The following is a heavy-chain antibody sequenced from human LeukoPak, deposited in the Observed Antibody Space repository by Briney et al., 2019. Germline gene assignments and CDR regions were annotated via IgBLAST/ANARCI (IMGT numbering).Heavy chain of an antibody. CDR1: GGSISSSSYY. V-gene: IGHV4-39*02. CDR2: IYYSGRT. Sequence: ETLSLTCTVSGGSISSSSYYWGWIRQPPGKGLEWIGSIYYSGRTYYNPSLKSRVTISVDTSKNQFSLKLSSVTAADTAVYYCAREFCSGGRCYFDYWGQGTLVTLSS. CDR3: AREFCSGGRCYFDY. J-gene: IGHJ4*02. D-gene: IGHD2-15*01.